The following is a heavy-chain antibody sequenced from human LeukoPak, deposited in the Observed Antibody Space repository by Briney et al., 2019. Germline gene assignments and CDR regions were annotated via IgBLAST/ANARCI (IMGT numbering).Heavy chain of an antibody. J-gene: IGHJ3*01. CDR1: GFSFSSYA. CDR2: IGSSGGST. V-gene: IGHV3-23*01. Sequence: GGSLRLSCAASGFSFSSYAMNWVRQAPGKGLEWVSLIGSSGGSTYYADSVKGRFTISRDNFNHTLSLQMNSLRVEDTAIYYCVKDIQLSTWGLGTMVTVSS. D-gene: IGHD5-24*01. CDR3: VKDIQLST.